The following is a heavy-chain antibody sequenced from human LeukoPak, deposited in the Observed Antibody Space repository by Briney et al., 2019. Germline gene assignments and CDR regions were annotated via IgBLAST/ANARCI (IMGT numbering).Heavy chain of an antibody. D-gene: IGHD3-10*01. CDR1: GFTFSIYA. CDR3: ARDRRRSGAGFYYYYGMDV. V-gene: IGHV3-23*01. CDR2: ISGSGGST. Sequence: GGSLRLSCAASGFTFSIYAMSWVRQAPGKGLEWVSAISGSGGSTYYADSVKGRFTISRDNSKNTLYLQMNSLRAEDTAVYYCARDRRRSGAGFYYYYGMDVRGQGTTVTVSS. J-gene: IGHJ6*02.